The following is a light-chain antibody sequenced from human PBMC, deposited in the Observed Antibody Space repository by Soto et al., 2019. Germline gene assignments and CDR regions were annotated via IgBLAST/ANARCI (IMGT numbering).Light chain of an antibody. V-gene: IGKV3-15*01. J-gene: IGKJ4*01. CDR1: QSIANR. CDR3: QEYNHWHPIT. Sequence: DIGMTQSPATLSMSEGDRDTISCGASQSIANRLAWYQQRPGQAPRLLIYGASIRATGIPASFSGSGSSTEFSLTIISLQPEDLAVYYCQEYNHWHPITFGGGTKVDIK. CDR2: GAS.